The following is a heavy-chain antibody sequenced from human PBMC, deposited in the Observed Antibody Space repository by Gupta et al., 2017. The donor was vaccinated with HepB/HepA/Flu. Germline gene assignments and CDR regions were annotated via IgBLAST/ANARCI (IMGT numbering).Heavy chain of an antibody. CDR1: GFTFSSYG. J-gene: IGHJ4*02. CDR3: ARAPGEGDTAMVTPYFDY. D-gene: IGHD5-18*01. CDR2: IWYDGSNK. Sequence: QVQLVESGGGVVQPGRSLRLSCAAAGFTFSSYGMHWVRPAPGKGLEWVAVIWYDGSNKYYADSVKGRFTISRDNSKNTLYLQMNSLRAEDTAVYYCARAPGEGDTAMVTPYFDYWGQGTLVTVSS. V-gene: IGHV3-33*01.